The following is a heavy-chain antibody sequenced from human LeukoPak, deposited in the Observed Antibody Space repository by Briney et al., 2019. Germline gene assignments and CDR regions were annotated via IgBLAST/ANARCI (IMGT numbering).Heavy chain of an antibody. CDR1: GYTFTSYG. Sequence: GASVKVSCKASGYTFTSYGISWVRQAPGQGLEWMGWISAYNGNTNYAQKLQGRVTMTTDTSTSTAYMELRSLRSDGTAVYYCASMGTARPTYYYYYYMDVWGKGTTVTVSS. CDR3: ASMGTARPTYYYYYYMDV. V-gene: IGHV1-18*01. CDR2: ISAYNGNT. D-gene: IGHD6-6*01. J-gene: IGHJ6*03.